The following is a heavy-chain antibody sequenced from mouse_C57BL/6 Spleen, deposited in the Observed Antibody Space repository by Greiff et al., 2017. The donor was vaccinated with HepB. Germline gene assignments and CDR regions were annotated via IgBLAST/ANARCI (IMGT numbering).Heavy chain of an antibody. V-gene: IGHV1-22*01. CDR1: GYTFTDYN. Sequence: VQLQQSGPELVKPGASVKMSCKASGYTFTDYNMHWVKQSHGKSLEWIGYINPNNGGTSYNQKFKGKATLTVNKSSSTAYMELRSLTSEDSAVYYSASQEDTVVAPFDYWGQGTTLTVSS. J-gene: IGHJ2*01. CDR3: ASQEDTVVAPFDY. CDR2: INPNNGGT. D-gene: IGHD1-1*01.